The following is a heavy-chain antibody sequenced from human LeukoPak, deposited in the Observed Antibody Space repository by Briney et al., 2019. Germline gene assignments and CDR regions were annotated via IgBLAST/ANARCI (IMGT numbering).Heavy chain of an antibody. CDR1: GYTFTTSA. Sequence: ASVKVSCKASGYTFTTSAMHWVRQAPGQRLEWMGWINAGSGDTKYSQKFQGRVTFTRDTSASTDYMALSSLRFEDTAVYFCARDQSLGSYPDYWGQGTLVTVSS. V-gene: IGHV1-3*01. D-gene: IGHD3-10*01. J-gene: IGHJ4*02. CDR3: ARDQSLGSYPDY. CDR2: INAGSGDT.